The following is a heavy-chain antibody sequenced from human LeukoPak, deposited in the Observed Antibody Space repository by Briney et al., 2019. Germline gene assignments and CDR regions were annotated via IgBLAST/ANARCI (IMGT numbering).Heavy chain of an antibody. J-gene: IGHJ6*03. CDR1: VGSISSYY. Sequence: SETLSLTCTVSVGSISSYYWSWIRQPPGKGLEWIGYIYYSGSTNYNPSLKSRVTISVDTSKNQFSLKLSSVTAADTAVYYCATYYCSTTTCYYMDVWGKGTTVTVSS. CDR3: ATYYCSTTTCYYMDV. V-gene: IGHV4-59*01. CDR2: IYYSGST. D-gene: IGHD2-2*01.